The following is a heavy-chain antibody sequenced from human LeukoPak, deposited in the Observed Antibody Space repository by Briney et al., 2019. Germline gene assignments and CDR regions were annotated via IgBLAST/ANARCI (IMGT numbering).Heavy chain of an antibody. Sequence: ASVKVSCKASGYTFTSYGISWVRQAPGQGLEWMGWISAYNGNTNYAQKLQGRVTMTTDTSTSTAYMELRSLRSDDTAVYYCARDLYYDGSGLTRDYWGQGTLVTVSS. CDR3: ARDLYYDGSGLTRDY. D-gene: IGHD3-22*01. J-gene: IGHJ4*02. CDR1: GYTFTSYG. V-gene: IGHV1-18*01. CDR2: ISAYNGNT.